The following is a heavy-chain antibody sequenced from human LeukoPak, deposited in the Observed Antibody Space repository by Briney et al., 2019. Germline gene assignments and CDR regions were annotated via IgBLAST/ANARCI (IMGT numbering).Heavy chain of an antibody. CDR2: IKQDGSEK. V-gene: IGHV3-7*01. J-gene: IGHJ4*02. Sequence: PGGSLRPSCAASGFTFSSYWMSWVRQAPGKGLEWVANIKQDGSEKYYVDSVKGRFTISRDNAKNSLYLQMDNLRAEDTAVYYCARDRPETRRQELDYWGQGTLVTVSS. D-gene: IGHD6-6*01. CDR3: ARDRPETRRQELDY. CDR1: GFTFSSYW.